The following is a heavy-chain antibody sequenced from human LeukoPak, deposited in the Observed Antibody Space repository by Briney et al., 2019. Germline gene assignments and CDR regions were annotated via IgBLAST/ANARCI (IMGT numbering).Heavy chain of an antibody. J-gene: IGHJ4*02. D-gene: IGHD6-13*01. CDR3: ARESYSSSWYADY. CDR1: GGSISGSSYY. Sequence: SETLSLTCTVSGGSISGSSYYWGWIRQPPGKGLEWIGSIYYSGSTYYNPSLKSRVTISLDTSKNQFSLKLSSVTAADTAVYYCARESYSSSWYADYWGQGTLVTVSS. V-gene: IGHV4-39*07. CDR2: IYYSGST.